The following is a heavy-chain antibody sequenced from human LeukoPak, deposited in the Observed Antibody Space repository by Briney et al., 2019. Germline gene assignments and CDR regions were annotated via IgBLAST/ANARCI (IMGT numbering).Heavy chain of an antibody. CDR1: GDSVSSNTAA. D-gene: IGHD3-10*01. CDR3: ARDPSGDQGLDS. V-gene: IGHV6-1*01. J-gene: IGHJ4*02. CDR2: TYYRSRWYY. Sequence: SQTLSLTCAISGDSVSSNTAAWYWIRQSPSRGLEWLGRTYYRSRWYYEYAVSVRSRITINADTSKNHFSLQLNSVTPDDTAVYYCARDPSGDQGLDSWGQGTLVTVSS.